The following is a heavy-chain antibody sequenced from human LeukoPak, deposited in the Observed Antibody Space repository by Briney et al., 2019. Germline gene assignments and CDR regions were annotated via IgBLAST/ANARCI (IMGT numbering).Heavy chain of an antibody. CDR3: AGERGEEYSSGWYKTNYFYN. CDR2: GDYSGGT. V-gene: IGHV4-38-2*02. CDR1: DDSISDYY. J-gene: IGHJ4*02. Sequence: SETLSLTCTVSDDSISDYYRGWIRQPPGKGLEWIASGDYSGGTYYNPSLESRVAISADMSKNQISLKLTSVTGADTAVYYCAGERGEEYSSGWYKTNYFYNWGQGIRVTVSS. D-gene: IGHD6-19*01.